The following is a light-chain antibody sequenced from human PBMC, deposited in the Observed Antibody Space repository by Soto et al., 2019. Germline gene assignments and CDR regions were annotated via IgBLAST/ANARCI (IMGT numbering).Light chain of an antibody. CDR3: SSYTSSATLI. J-gene: IGLJ2*01. CDR1: SSDVGGYNS. CDR2: DVS. Sequence: QSALTQPASVSGSPGQSITISCTGTSSDVGGYNSVSWYQHHPGKAPKLMIYDVSNRPSRISNRFSGSKSGNTASLTISGLQAEDEGDYYCSSYTSSATLIFGGGTKLPVL. V-gene: IGLV2-14*03.